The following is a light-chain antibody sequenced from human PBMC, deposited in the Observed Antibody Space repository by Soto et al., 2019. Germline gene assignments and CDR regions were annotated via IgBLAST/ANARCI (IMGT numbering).Light chain of an antibody. V-gene: IGLV2-8*01. CDR3: SSNVGDNNRDV. CDR1: SSDVGGYNF. Sequence: QSALTQPPSASGSPGQSVTISCTGTSSDVGGYNFVSWYQQHPGKAPKLIIYEVNKRPSGVPNRFSGSKSGNTAPLPVSGVQAEDEDDYYCSSNVGDNNRDVFGTGTKVTVL. J-gene: IGLJ1*01. CDR2: EVN.